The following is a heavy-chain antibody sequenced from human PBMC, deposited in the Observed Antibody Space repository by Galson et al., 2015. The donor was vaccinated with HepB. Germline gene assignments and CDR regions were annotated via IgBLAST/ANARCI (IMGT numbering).Heavy chain of an antibody. J-gene: IGHJ4*02. V-gene: IGHV3-11*06. CDR2: ISSSGSYT. CDR3: ARAGLIVGAINYFDY. CDR1: GFTFSGYN. Sequence: SLRLSCAASGFTFSGYNMSWIRQAPGKGLEWVSYISSSGSYTNYADSVKGRFTISRDNAKNSLYLQMNSLRAEDTAVYYCARAGLIVGAINYFDYWGQGTLVTVSS. D-gene: IGHD1-26*01.